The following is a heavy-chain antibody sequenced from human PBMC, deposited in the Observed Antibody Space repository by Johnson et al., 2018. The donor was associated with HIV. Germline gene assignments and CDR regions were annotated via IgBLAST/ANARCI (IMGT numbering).Heavy chain of an antibody. J-gene: IGHJ3*02. CDR2: ISYDGSNK. V-gene: IGHV3-30*18. Sequence: QVQLVESGGGVVQPGRSLRLSCAASGFSFSNYGMHWVRQAPGKGLEWVVVISYDGSNKYYADSVKGRFTISRDNSNNTLYLQMNSLRAEDTAIYYCAKGLWGGMYPHDAYDIWGQGTMVTVSS. D-gene: IGHD2-15*01. CDR3: AKGLWGGMYPHDAYDI. CDR1: GFSFSNYG.